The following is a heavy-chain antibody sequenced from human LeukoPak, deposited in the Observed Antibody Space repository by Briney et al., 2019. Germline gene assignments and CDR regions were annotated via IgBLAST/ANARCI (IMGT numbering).Heavy chain of an antibody. CDR3: ATHYYDSSGYYYDHAFDI. CDR2: MYSGGST. CDR1: GVTVRNNY. J-gene: IGHJ3*02. V-gene: IGHV3-53*01. D-gene: IGHD3-22*01. Sequence: GGSRRFSCAAPGVTVRNNYMNGVRQAPGKGRGWASVMYSGGSTYYADSVTGRFTISRDNSKNTLYLQMNNLRAEDTAVYYCATHYYDSSGYYYDHAFDIWGQGTMVTVSS.